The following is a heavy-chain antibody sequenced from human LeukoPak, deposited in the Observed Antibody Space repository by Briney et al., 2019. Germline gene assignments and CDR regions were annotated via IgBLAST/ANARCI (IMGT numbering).Heavy chain of an antibody. CDR3: AREAPDILTGYHFYYFDY. Sequence: LRLSCAASGFTFSSYAMSWVRQPPGKGLEWIGYIYYSGSTYYNPSLKSRVTISVDTSKNQFSLKLSSVTAADTAVYYCAREAPDILTGYHFYYFDYWGQGTLVTVSS. D-gene: IGHD3-9*01. CDR2: IYYSGST. CDR1: GFTFSSYA. V-gene: IGHV4-30-4*08. J-gene: IGHJ4*02.